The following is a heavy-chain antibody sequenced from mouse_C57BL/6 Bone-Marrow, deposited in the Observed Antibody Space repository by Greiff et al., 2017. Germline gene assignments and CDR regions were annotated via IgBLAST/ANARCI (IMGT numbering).Heavy chain of an antibody. V-gene: IGHV1-81*01. CDR3: ARYYSGSSSAWFAY. Sequence: QVQLQQSGAELARPGASVKLSCKASGYTFTSYGISWVKQRTGQGLEWIGEIYPRSGNTYYNEKFKGKATLTADKSSSTAYMELRSLTSEDSAVYFCARYYSGSSSAWFAYWGQGTLVTVSA. D-gene: IGHD1-1*01. CDR2: IYPRSGNT. J-gene: IGHJ3*01. CDR1: GYTFTSYG.